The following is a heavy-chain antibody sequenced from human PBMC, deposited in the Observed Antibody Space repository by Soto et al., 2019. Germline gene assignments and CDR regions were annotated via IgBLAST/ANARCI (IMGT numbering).Heavy chain of an antibody. CDR1: GYTFTSYG. Sequence: ASVKVSCKASGYTFTSYGISWVRQAPGQGLEWMGWISAYNGNTNYAQKLQGRVTMTTDTPTSTAYMELRSLRSDDTAVYYCAKLHNYFCGIYRYDAFDIWGQGTMVPVSS. CDR3: AKLHNYFCGIYRYDAFDI. V-gene: IGHV1-18*01. D-gene: IGHD3-16*02. CDR2: ISAYNGNT. J-gene: IGHJ3*02.